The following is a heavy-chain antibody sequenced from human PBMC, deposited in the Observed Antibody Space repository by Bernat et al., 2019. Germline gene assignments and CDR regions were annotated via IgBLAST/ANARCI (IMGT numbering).Heavy chain of an antibody. J-gene: IGHJ4*02. CDR3: AKERYCSGGSCSGGFDY. D-gene: IGHD2-15*01. Sequence: EVQLVESGGGLVQPGRSLRLSCAASGFTFDDYAMHWVRQAPGKGLEWVSGISAHSGSIGYADSVKGRFTISRDNAKNSLYLQMNSLRAEDMAVYYCAKERYCSGGSCSGGFDYGGQGTLVTVSA. CDR2: ISAHSGSI. V-gene: IGHV3-9*03. CDR1: GFTFDDYA.